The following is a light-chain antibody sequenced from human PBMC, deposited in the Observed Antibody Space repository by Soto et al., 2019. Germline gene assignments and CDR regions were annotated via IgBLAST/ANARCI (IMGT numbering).Light chain of an antibody. CDR1: SSDFGGYNY. J-gene: IGLJ1*01. CDR2: DVT. CDR3: SSYTSSSPLV. V-gene: IGLV2-14*01. Sequence: QSALTQPASVSGSPGQSITISCTGTSSDFGGYNYVSWYQQHPGKAPKLMIYDVTNRPSGVSNRFSGSKSGNTASLTISGLQAEDEADYYCSSYTSSSPLVFGTGTKLTVL.